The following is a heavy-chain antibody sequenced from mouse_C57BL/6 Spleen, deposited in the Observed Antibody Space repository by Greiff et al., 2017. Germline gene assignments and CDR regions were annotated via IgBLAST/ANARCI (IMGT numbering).Heavy chain of an antibody. D-gene: IGHD6-1*01. Sequence: QVQLQQPGAELVMPGASVKLSCKASGYTFTSYWMHWVKQRPGQGLEWIGEIDPSDSYTNYNQKFKGKSTLTVDKSSSPASMQLRRLTSEDAAVYYCAKAVPVAFDYCGQGTTLTVSS. V-gene: IGHV1-69*01. CDR2: IDPSDSYT. CDR3: AKAVPVAFDY. J-gene: IGHJ2*01. CDR1: GYTFTSYW.